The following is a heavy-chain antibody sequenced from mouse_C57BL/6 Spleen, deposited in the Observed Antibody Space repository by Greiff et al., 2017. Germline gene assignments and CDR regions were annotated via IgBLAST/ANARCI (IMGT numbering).Heavy chain of an antibody. CDR2: IYPGSGNT. V-gene: IGHV1-66*01. Sequence: VKLQQSGPELVKPGASVKISCKASGYSFTSYYIHWVKQRPGQGLEWIGWIYPGSGNTKYNEKFKGKATLTADTSSSTAYMQLSSLTSEDSAVYYCAPGDYAIDYWGQGTSVTVSS. J-gene: IGHJ4*01. D-gene: IGHD3-1*01. CDR1: GYSFTSYY. CDR3: APGDYAIDY.